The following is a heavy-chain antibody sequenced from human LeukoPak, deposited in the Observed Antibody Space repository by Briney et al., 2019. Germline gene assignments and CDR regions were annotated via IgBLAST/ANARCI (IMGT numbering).Heavy chain of an antibody. J-gene: IGHJ6*04. Sequence: SETLSLTCTVSGGSVSSGSYYWSWIRQPPGKGLEWIGYICYSGSTNYNPSLKSRVTISVDMSKNQFSLKLSSVTAADTAVYYCARGDYDILTRTYYYYYYGMDVWGKGTTVTVSS. CDR3: ARGDYDILTRTYYYYYYGMDV. V-gene: IGHV4-61*01. CDR1: GGSVSSGSYY. CDR2: ICYSGST. D-gene: IGHD3-9*01.